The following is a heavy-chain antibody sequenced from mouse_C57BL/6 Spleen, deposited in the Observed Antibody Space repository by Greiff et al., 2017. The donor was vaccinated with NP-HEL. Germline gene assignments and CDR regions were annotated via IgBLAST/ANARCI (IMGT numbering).Heavy chain of an antibody. V-gene: IGHV1-82*01. CDR1: GYAFSSSW. Sequence: QVQLQQSGPELVKPGASVKISCKASGYAFSSSWMNWVKQRPGKGLEWIGRIYPGDGDTNYNGKFKGKATLTADKSSSTAYMQLSSLTSEDSAVYFCADSTFYYYAMDYWGQGTSVTVSS. CDR2: IYPGDGDT. CDR3: ADSTFYYYAMDY. J-gene: IGHJ4*01. D-gene: IGHD1-1*01.